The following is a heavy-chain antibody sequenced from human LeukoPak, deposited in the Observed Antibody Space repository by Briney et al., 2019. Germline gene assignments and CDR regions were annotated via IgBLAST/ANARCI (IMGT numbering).Heavy chain of an antibody. CDR2: ISSSGTTI. Sequence: GGSLRLSCAASGFTFSNYEMNWVRQAPGKGLEWVSYISSSGTTIYYTDSVKGRFTISRDNAKNSLYLQMNSLRVEDMAVYYCARRVAAAGPNAFDYWGQGTLVTVSS. CDR3: ARRVAAAGPNAFDY. V-gene: IGHV3-48*03. D-gene: IGHD6-13*01. CDR1: GFTFSNYE. J-gene: IGHJ4*02.